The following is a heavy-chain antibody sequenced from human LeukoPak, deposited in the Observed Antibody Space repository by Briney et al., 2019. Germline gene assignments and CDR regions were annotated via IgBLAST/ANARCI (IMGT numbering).Heavy chain of an antibody. Sequence: GGSLRLSCAASGFTFSSYSMNWVRQAPGKGLEWVSYISSRSSTIYYADSVKGRFTISRDNAKNSLSLQMNSLRAEDTAVYYCAGERSVAATDLDSWGQGTLVTVSS. CDR2: ISSRSSTI. CDR1: GFTFSSYS. V-gene: IGHV3-48*04. CDR3: AGERSVAATDLDS. D-gene: IGHD2-15*01. J-gene: IGHJ4*02.